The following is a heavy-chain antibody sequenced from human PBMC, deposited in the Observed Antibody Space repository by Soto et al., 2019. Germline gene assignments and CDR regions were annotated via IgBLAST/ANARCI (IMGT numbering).Heavy chain of an antibody. CDR2: LSYDGSNK. CDR3: AKAPGAAVVRGGIDY. V-gene: IGHV3-30*18. CDR1: GFTFSNFG. D-gene: IGHD5-18*01. Sequence: QVQLVESGGGVVQPGRSLRLSSGASGFTFSNFGMHWARQAPGKGLEWVAVLSYDGSNKFYADSVKGRFTISRDTSKNTLYLQMNRLRPEDTAVYYCAKAPGAAVVRGGIDYWGQGTLVTVSS. J-gene: IGHJ4*02.